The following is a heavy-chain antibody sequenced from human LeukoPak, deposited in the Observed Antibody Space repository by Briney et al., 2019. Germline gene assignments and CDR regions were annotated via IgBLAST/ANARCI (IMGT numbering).Heavy chain of an antibody. CDR1: GDSISRSSHY. D-gene: IGHD3-22*01. CDR3: ARDYYDSSGSHY. CDR2: IYYSGST. J-gene: IGHJ4*02. V-gene: IGHV4-39*07. Sequence: PSETLSLTCTVSGDSISRSSHYWGWIRQPPGKRLEWIGSIYYSGSTYYNPSLKSRVTISVDTSKNQFSLKLSSVTAADTAVYYCARDYYDSSGSHYWGQGTLVTVSS.